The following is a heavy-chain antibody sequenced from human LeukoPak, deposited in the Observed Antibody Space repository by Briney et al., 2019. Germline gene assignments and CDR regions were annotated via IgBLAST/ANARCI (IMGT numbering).Heavy chain of an antibody. J-gene: IGHJ4*02. CDR1: GFSFSVYG. CDR2: IRYNGGDK. CDR3: ARESTALVRVGATTHFDY. V-gene: IGHV3-30*02. Sequence: PGGSLRLSCAASGFSFSVYGMHWVRQAPGKGLEWVAFIRYNGGDKYYGDPVKGRFTISRDNSKNTLYLQMDSLRAEDAAVYYCARESTALVRVGATTHFDYWGLGTLVTVSS. D-gene: IGHD1-26*01.